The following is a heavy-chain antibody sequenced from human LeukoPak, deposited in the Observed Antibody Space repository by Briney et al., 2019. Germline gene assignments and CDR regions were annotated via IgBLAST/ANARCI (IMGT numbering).Heavy chain of an antibody. Sequence: GGSLRLSCAASGFIFRSYAMHWVRQAPGKGLEWVSGISGSGGNTYYADSLKGRFTISRDNSKNTLYLQLNSLRADDTAVYYCAKDLPGITIFGALHYWGQGALVTVS. J-gene: IGHJ4*02. V-gene: IGHV3-23*01. CDR3: AKDLPGITIFGALHY. CDR1: GFIFRSYA. CDR2: ISGSGGNT. D-gene: IGHD3-3*01.